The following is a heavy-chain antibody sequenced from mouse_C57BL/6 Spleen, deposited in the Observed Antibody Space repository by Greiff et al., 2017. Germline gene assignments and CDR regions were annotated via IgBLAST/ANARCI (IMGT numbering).Heavy chain of an antibody. CDR3: GKQGYSNYDYYAMDY. V-gene: IGHV5-9*01. CDR1: GFTCRSYT. CDR2: ISGGGGNT. Sequence: EVQVVESGGGLVKPGGSLKLSCAASGFTCRSYTMSWVRQTPEKRLEWVATISGGGGNTYYPDSVKGRFTISRDNAKNTLHLQMSSLRSEDTALYYCGKQGYSNYDYYAMDYWGQGTSVTVSS. D-gene: IGHD2-5*01. J-gene: IGHJ4*01.